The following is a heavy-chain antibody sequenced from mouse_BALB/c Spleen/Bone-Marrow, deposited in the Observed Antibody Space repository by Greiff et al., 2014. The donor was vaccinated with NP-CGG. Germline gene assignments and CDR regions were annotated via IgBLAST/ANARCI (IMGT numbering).Heavy chain of an antibody. CDR2: IRSKSNNYAT. J-gene: IGHJ2*01. V-gene: IGHV10S3*01. CDR3: VREDYYRYYFDY. CDR1: GFTLNTNA. Sequence: EVKLVESGGGLVQPKGSLKLSCAASGFTLNTNAMNWVRQAPGKGLEWVARIRSKSNNYATYYADSVKDRFTISRDGSQNMLYLHMNNLKTEDTAIYYCVREDYYRYYFDYWGQGTTLTVSS. D-gene: IGHD2-14*01.